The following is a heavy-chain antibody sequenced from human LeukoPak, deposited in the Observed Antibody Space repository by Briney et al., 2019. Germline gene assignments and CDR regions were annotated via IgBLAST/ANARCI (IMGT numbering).Heavy chain of an antibody. CDR1: GGSFSGYY. D-gene: IGHD1-26*01. V-gene: IGHV4-34*01. CDR3: ARETSGSNDAFDI. Sequence: SETLSLTCAVYGGSFSGYYWTWIRQPPGKGLEWIGEINHSGSTNYNPSLKSRVTISVDTSKNQFSLKLSSVTAADTAVYYCARETSGSNDAFDIWGQGTMVTVPS. J-gene: IGHJ3*02. CDR2: INHSGST.